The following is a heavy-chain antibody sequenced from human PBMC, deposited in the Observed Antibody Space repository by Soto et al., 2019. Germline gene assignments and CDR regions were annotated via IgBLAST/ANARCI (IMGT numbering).Heavy chain of an antibody. CDR3: ARPFFGVVSLDAFDI. V-gene: IGHV5-10-1*01. D-gene: IGHD3-3*01. J-gene: IGHJ3*02. CDR1: GYSLTSYW. CDR2: IDPSDSYT. Sequence: PEESLKISGNGSGYSLTSYWISWVRRMPWKGLEWMGRIDPSDSYTNYSPSFQGHVTISADKSISTAYLQWSSLKASDTAMYYCARPFFGVVSLDAFDIWGQGTMVTVSS.